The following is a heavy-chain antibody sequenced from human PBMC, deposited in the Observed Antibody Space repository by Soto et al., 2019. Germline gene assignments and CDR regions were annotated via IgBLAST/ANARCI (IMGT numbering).Heavy chain of an antibody. CDR3: ARDRQQQLGRSPWFDP. J-gene: IGHJ5*02. V-gene: IGHV4-4*07. Sequence: PSETLSLTCTVSGGSISSYYWSWIRQPAGKGLEWIGRIYTSGSTNYNPSLKSRVTMSVDTSKNQFSLKLSSVTAADTAVYYCARDRQQQLGRSPWFDPWGQGTLVTVAS. CDR2: IYTSGST. D-gene: IGHD6-13*01. CDR1: GGSISSYY.